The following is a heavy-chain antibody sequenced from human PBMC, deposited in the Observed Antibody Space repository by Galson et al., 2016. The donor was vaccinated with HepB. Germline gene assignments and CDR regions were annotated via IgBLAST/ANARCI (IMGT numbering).Heavy chain of an antibody. Sequence: SLRLSCAVSGFPFSYYSMTWVRQAPGKGLEWVANIKQAGSEKYYVDSGKGRFTISRDNAKNSLYLTMNSLRAEDTAVYYCARDLESALMFYFDYWGQGTLVTVSS. V-gene: IGHV3-7*01. CDR3: ARDLESALMFYFDY. D-gene: IGHD3-3*01. CDR2: IKQAGSEK. J-gene: IGHJ4*02. CDR1: GFPFSYYS.